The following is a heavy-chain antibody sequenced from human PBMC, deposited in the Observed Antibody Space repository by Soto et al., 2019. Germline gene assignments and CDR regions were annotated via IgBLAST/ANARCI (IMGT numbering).Heavy chain of an antibody. CDR2: ISGSGGST. D-gene: IGHD3-3*01. Sequence: GGSLRLSCAASGFTFSSYAMSWVRQAPGKGLERVSAISGSGGSTYYADSVKGRFTISRDNSKNTLYLQMNSLRAEDTAVYYCAKYRPYXFWSGYYSPGYYYGMDVWGQGTTVTVSS. CDR1: GFTFSSYA. CDR3: AKYRPYXFWSGYYSPGYYYGMDV. J-gene: IGHJ6*02. V-gene: IGHV3-23*01.